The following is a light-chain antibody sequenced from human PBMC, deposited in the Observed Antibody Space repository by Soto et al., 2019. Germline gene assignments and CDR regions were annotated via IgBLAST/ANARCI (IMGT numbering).Light chain of an antibody. CDR2: EAS. Sequence: LTQPPSVSGSPGQSVAISCTGTSSDVGSYNRVSWYQQPPGTAPKVMIYEASNRPSGVPDRFSGSKSGNTASLTISGLQAEDEADYYCSSYTSSSTYVFGTGTKVTVL. V-gene: IGLV2-18*02. CDR1: SSDVGSYNR. J-gene: IGLJ1*01. CDR3: SSYTSSSTYV.